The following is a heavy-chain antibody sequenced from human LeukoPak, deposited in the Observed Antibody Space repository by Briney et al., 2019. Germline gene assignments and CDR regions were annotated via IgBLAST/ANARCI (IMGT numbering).Heavy chain of an antibody. Sequence: PSETLSLTCTVSGPSISSYYWSWIRQPPGKRLERIGYIYYNGSTNYNPSLKSRVTISVDTSKYQFSLKLSSVTAADTAVYYCVRDRDDDSSGYYFDYWGQGTLVTVSS. CDR3: VRDRDDDSSGYYFDY. CDR1: GPSISSYY. J-gene: IGHJ4*02. V-gene: IGHV4-59*01. CDR2: IYYNGST. D-gene: IGHD3-22*01.